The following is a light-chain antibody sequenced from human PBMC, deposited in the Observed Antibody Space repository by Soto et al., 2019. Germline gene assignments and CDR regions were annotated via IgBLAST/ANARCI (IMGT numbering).Light chain of an antibody. Sequence: QSALTQPGSLSGSPGQSITISCSGTSNDIGTYNHVSWYQQHPGKAPKLIIFEGSRLPSGVSSRFSGSKSGNTASLTISGLRQEDEADYYCSSYAGSNILVVFGGGTKLTVL. CDR3: SSYAGSNILVV. J-gene: IGLJ2*01. CDR1: SNDIGTYNH. V-gene: IGLV2-23*01. CDR2: EGS.